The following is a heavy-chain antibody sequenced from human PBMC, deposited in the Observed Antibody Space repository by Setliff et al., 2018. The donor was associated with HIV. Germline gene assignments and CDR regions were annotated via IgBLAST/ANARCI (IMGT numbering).Heavy chain of an antibody. CDR1: GGSFSGYS. CDR2: INYSGGT. CDR3: ARGSDCDTTTCGDYYYMDV. V-gene: IGHV4-34*01. Sequence: SQTLSLTCALYGGSFSGYSWNWIRQPPGKGLEWIGEINYSGGTNYNPSLKSRFTISVDTSKTQLSLRLTSVNAADTAVYYCARGSDCDTTTCGDYYYMDVWGIGTTVTVSS. D-gene: IGHD2-2*01. J-gene: IGHJ6*03.